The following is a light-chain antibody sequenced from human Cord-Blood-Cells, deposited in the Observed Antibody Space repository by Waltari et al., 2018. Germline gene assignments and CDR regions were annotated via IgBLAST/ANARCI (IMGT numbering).Light chain of an antibody. CDR2: WAS. CDR3: QQYYSTPRT. J-gene: IGKJ1*01. V-gene: IGKV4-1*01. Sequence: DIVMTQSPDSLAVSLGERATINCKSSPSVLYSSNNKNYLAWYQQKPGQPPRLLIYWASTRESGVPDRVSGSGSGTDFTLTISSLQAEDVAVYYCQQYYSTPRTFGQGTKVEIK. CDR1: PSVLYSSNNKNY.